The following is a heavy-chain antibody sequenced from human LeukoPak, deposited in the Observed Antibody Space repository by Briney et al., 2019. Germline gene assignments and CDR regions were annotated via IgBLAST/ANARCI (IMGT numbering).Heavy chain of an antibody. V-gene: IGHV1-8*01. D-gene: IGHD3-10*01. J-gene: IGHJ6*02. CDR1: GYTFTSYD. CDR2: MNPNSGNT. CDR3: ARGMVRGVTYYYYYGMDV. Sequence: ASVTVSCKASGYTFTSYDINWVRQAPGQGLEWMGWMNPNSGNTGYAQKFQGRVTMTRNTSISTAYMELSSLRSEDTAVYYCARGMVRGVTYYYYYGMDVWGQGTTVTVSS.